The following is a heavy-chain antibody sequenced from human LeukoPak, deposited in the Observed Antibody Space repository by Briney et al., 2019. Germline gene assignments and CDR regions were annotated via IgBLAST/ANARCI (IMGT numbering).Heavy chain of an antibody. CDR3: ARHLSSTADH. D-gene: IGHD2-2*01. J-gene: IGHJ4*02. CDR1: GFTFSTYI. V-gene: IGHV3-48*01. Sequence: GGSLRLSCAASGFTFSTYIMNWVRQAPGKGLEWVSYISTTGTIYYADSVKGRFTISRDNSKNTLYLQMNSLRAEDTAVYYCARHLSSTADHWGQGTLVTVSS. CDR2: ISTTGTI.